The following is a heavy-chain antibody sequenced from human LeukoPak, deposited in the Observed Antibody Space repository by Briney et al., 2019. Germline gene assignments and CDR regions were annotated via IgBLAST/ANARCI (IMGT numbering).Heavy chain of an antibody. J-gene: IGHJ4*02. CDR1: GGSVSSRSHY. Sequence: PSETLSLTCTVSGGSVSSRSHYWSWIRQPPGKGLEWIGYIYYRGSTNYNPSLKSRVTISVDTSKNQFSLKLSSVTAADTAVYYCARLSGYSSGHYYSDYWGQGTLVTVSS. V-gene: IGHV4-61*01. CDR3: ARLSGYSSGHYYSDY. CDR2: IYYRGST. D-gene: IGHD3-22*01.